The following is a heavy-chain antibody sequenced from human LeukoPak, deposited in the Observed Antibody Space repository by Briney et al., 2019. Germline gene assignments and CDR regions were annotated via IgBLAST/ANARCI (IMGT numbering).Heavy chain of an antibody. CDR3: ARNDRYSSSWYWFDP. D-gene: IGHD6-13*01. CDR1: GGSISSSNW. Sequence: SETLSLTCAVSGGSISSSNWWSWVRQPPGKGLEWIGEIYHSGSTNYNPSLKSRVTISVGKSKNQFSLKLSSVTAADTAVYYCARNDRYSSSWYWFDPWGQGALVTVSS. CDR2: IYHSGST. V-gene: IGHV4-4*02. J-gene: IGHJ5*02.